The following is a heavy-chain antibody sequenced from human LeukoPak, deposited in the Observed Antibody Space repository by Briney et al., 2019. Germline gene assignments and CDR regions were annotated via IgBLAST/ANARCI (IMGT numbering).Heavy chain of an antibody. CDR3: ARGPGPSRFRYLEWLCDY. D-gene: IGHD3-3*01. CDR2: INPKSGVT. CDR1: GYAFTDYY. J-gene: IGHJ4*02. V-gene: IGHV1-2*02. Sequence: KPGESLRISCKASGYAFTDYYMQWVRQAPGQGLEWMGWINPKSGVTNYAQKFEGRVTMTRDTSISTAYMDLSRLRSDDTAVYYCARGPGPSRFRYLEWLCDYWGQGTLVTVSS.